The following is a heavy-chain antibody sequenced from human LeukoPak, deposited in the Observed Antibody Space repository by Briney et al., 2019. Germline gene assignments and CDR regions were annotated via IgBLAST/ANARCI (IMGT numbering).Heavy chain of an antibody. D-gene: IGHD1-26*01. CDR1: GGTFTSYA. J-gene: IGHJ4*02. CDR2: IITIFGTA. CDR3: AVNSGSYSLLWEYLYYFDY. V-gene: IGHV1-69*05. Sequence: SVKVSCKASGGTFTSYAISWVRQAPGQGLEWMGGIITIFGTANYARKFQGRVTITTDESTSTAYMELSSLRSEDTAVYYCAVNSGSYSLLWEYLYYFDYWGQGTLVTVSS.